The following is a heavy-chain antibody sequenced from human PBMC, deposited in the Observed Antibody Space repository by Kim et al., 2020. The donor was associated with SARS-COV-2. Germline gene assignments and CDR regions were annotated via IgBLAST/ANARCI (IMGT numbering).Heavy chain of an antibody. CDR3: ARDRYGTGGFDI. D-gene: IGHD5-18*01. CDR1: GFSISSFS. V-gene: IGHV3-48*02. CDR2: ISSSGSSI. Sequence: GGSLRLSCAASGFSISSFSFNWVRQAPGKGLEWVSYISSSGSSIYYTNSVKGRFTISRDNAKNSVYLRMNSLRDEDTAVYYCARDRYGTGGFDIWGQGTLVTVSS. J-gene: IGHJ3*02.